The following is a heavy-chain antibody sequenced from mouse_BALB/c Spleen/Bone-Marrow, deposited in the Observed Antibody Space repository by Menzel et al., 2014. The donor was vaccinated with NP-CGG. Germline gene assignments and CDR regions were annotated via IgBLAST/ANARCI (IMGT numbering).Heavy chain of an antibody. V-gene: IGHV1-12*01. CDR3: AREGRSHFDH. J-gene: IGHJ2*01. CDR1: GYTFISYN. CDR2: IYPGNGDT. Sequence: LQQSGAELVKPGASMKMSCKASGYTFISYNLHWIKQTPGQGLEWIGAIYPGNGDTSYNQRFKGKATLTTDKSSNTAYMQLSSLTSEDSAVYYCAREGRSHFDHWGQGSTLTVSS.